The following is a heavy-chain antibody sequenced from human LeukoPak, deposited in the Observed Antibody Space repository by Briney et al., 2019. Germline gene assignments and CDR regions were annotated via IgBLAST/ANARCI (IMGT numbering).Heavy chain of an antibody. CDR2: IKSKRDGEIT. D-gene: IGHD3-16*01. V-gene: IGHV3-15*01. J-gene: IGHJ4*02. CDR3: TTDDFYDYARGSYDPFDY. CDR1: GFTFSGAW. Sequence: GGSLRLSCAASGFTFSGAWMSGVRQAPGEGLEWVARIKSKRDGEITDYAAPVRGRFTISRDDSKNTLYLQMNSLRTEDTAMYYCTTDDFYDYARGSYDPFDYWGQGTLVTVSS.